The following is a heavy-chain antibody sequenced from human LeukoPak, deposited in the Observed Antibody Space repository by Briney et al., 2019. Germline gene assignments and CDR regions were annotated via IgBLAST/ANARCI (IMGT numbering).Heavy chain of an antibody. CDR2: ISAYNGNT. Sequence: ASVKVSCKASGYTFTSYGIIWVRQAPGQGLEWMGWISAYNGNTNYAQKLQGRVTMTTDTSTSTAYMELRSLRSDDTAVYYCARDSYDSGVQLWVPWPLNYWGQGTLVTVSS. J-gene: IGHJ4*02. CDR1: GYTFTSYG. D-gene: IGHD5-18*01. CDR3: ARDSYDSGVQLWVPWPLNY. V-gene: IGHV1-18*01.